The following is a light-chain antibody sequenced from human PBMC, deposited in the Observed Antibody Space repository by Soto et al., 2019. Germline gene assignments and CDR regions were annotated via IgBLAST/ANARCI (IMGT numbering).Light chain of an antibody. CDR3: QSYDSTNQV. V-gene: IGLV6-57*01. Sequence: NFMLTQVHSVSESPGKTVTLSCTRSSGSIASNYVQWYQQRPGSSPTTVIYDNNQRPSGVPDRFSGSIDRSSNSASLTISGLKTEDEADYYCQSYDSTNQVFGGGTKLTVL. CDR1: SGSIASNY. CDR2: DNN. J-gene: IGLJ3*02.